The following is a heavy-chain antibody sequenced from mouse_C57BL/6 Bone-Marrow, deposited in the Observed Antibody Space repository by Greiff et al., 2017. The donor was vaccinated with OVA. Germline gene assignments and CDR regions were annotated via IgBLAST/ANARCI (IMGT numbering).Heavy chain of an antibody. D-gene: IGHD1-1*01. CDR3: VRQNILAWFAY. J-gene: IGHJ3*01. CDR2: IRSKSNNYAT. CDR1: GFSFNTYA. Sequence: EVMLVESGGGLVQPKGSLKLSCAASGFSFNTYAMNWVRQAPGKGLEWVARIRSKSNNYATYYADSVKDRFTISRDDSESMLYLQMNNLKTEDTAMYYCVRQNILAWFAYWGQGTLVTVSA. V-gene: IGHV10-1*01.